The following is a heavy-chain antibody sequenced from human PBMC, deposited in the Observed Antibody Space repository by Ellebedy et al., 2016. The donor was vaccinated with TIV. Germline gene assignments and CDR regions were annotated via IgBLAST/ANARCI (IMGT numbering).Heavy chain of an antibody. D-gene: IGHD6-19*01. CDR3: ARDSSDWPQIDY. CDR1: GFTFRNNS. Sequence: GESLKISCAASGFTFRNNSMNWVRQAPGKGLEWVANIKQDGSGKNYVDSVKGRFTISRDNARNSVHLQMNSLRAEDTAVYYCARDSSDWPQIDYWGQGTLVTVSS. V-gene: IGHV3-7*03. CDR2: IKQDGSGK. J-gene: IGHJ4*02.